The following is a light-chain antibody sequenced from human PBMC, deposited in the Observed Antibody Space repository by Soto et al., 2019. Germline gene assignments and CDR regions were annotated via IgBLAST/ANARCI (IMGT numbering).Light chain of an antibody. V-gene: IGKV3-15*01. CDR3: QQYNNWPRT. CDR1: QSVSSN. CDR2: GAS. Sequence: EFVVTQSPGTLSLSPGERATLSCRTSQSVSSNLAWYQQQPGQAPRLLIYGASTRATGIPARFSGSGSGTEFTLTVSSLQSEDFAVYYCQQYNNWPRTFGQGTKVDIK. J-gene: IGKJ1*01.